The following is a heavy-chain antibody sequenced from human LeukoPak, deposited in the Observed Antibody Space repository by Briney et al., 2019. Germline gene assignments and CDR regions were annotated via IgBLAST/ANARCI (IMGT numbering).Heavy chain of an antibody. Sequence: ASVKVSCKASGYTFTGYYMHWVRQAPGQGLEWMGWINPNSGGTNYAQKFQGRVTMTRDTSISTAYMERSRLRSDDTAVYYCARVAYYYGSGGYFFPPDYWGQGTLVTVSS. V-gene: IGHV1-2*02. CDR3: ARVAYYYGSGGYFFPPDY. CDR1: GYTFTGYY. D-gene: IGHD3-10*01. CDR2: INPNSGGT. J-gene: IGHJ4*02.